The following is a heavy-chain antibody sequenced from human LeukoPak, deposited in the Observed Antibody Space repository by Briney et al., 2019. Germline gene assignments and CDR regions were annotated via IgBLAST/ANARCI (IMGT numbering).Heavy chain of an antibody. CDR2: IIPIFGTA. CDR3: ARDGAHNWNYCFDP. V-gene: IGHV1-69*05. Sequence: SVKVSCKASGGTFSSYAISWVRQAPGQGLEWMGRIIPIFGTANYAQRFQGRVTITTDESTCTAYMELSSLRSEDTAAYYCARDGAHNWNYCFDPWGQGTLVTVSS. D-gene: IGHD1-7*01. J-gene: IGHJ5*02. CDR1: GGTFSSYA.